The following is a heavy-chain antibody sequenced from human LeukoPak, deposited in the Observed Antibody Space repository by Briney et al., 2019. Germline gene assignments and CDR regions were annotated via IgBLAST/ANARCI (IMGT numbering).Heavy chain of an antibody. J-gene: IGHJ4*02. D-gene: IGHD3-16*02. CDR1: GLTFRNYW. V-gene: IGHV3-74*01. CDR2: INSDGSDT. Sequence: PGGSLRLSCAASGLTFRNYWMHWVRQAPGKGLVWVSRINSDGSDTTYADSVKGRFTISRDNAKNTLYLQMNSLRVEDTAVYYCARDRDLSFDYWGQGTLVTVSS. CDR3: ARDRDLSFDY.